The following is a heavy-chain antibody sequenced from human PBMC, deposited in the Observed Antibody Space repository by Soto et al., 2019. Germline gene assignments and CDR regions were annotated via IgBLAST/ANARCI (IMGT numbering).Heavy chain of an antibody. CDR3: ASWNDGSALY. V-gene: IGHV4-59*01. CDR1: GGSITSYY. D-gene: IGHD1-1*01. Sequence: QVQLQESGPGVVKPSETLSLICTVSGGSITSYYWSWIRQPPGKELELIAFMFYSGTTNYNPSLKRRVTMSVDTPKSQFSLRLSSVTAEDTAVYYCASWNDGSALYWGQGSLVTVSS. CDR2: MFYSGTT. J-gene: IGHJ4*02.